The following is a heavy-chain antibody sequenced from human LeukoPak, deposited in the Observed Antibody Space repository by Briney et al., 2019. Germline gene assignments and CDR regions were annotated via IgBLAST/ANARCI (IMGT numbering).Heavy chain of an antibody. CDR1: GFTFSSYA. Sequence: GGSLRLSCTASGFTFSSYAMTWVRQPPGKGLEWVSGISGSGGITYYADSVKGRFTISRDHSKNTLYLQMNSLRAEDTAVYYCAKGPIYCSSTSCPPDYWGQGTLVTVSS. J-gene: IGHJ4*02. CDR2: ISGSGGIT. V-gene: IGHV3-23*01. D-gene: IGHD2-2*01. CDR3: AKGPIYCSSTSCPPDY.